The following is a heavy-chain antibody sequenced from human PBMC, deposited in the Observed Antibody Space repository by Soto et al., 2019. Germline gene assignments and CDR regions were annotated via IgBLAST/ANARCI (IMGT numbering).Heavy chain of an antibody. CDR2: IIPIFGTA. CDR3: ARLQGLYDSSGYYDYYFDY. J-gene: IGHJ4*02. CDR1: GGTFSSYA. Sequence: SVKVSCKASGGTFSSYAISWVRQAPGQGXEWMGGIIPIFGTANYAQKFQGRVTITADKSTSTAYMELSSLRSEDTAVYYCARLQGLYDSSGYYDYYFDYWGQGTLVTVFS. V-gene: IGHV1-69*06. D-gene: IGHD3-22*01.